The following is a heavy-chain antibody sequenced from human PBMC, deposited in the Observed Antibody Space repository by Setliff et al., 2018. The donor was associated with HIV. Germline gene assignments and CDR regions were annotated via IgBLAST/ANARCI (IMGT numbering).Heavy chain of an antibody. V-gene: IGHV4-39*07. CDR2: INYSGST. CDR1: DVSIISSSYY. D-gene: IGHD3-3*01. CDR3: ARANFWSGYYGY. Sequence: PSETLSLTCTVSDVSIISSSYYWGWIRQSPGKGLEWIGSINYSGSTYYNPSLKSRVTISVDTSKNQFSLKLSSVTAADTAVYYCARANFWSGYYGYWGQGTLVTVSS. J-gene: IGHJ4*02.